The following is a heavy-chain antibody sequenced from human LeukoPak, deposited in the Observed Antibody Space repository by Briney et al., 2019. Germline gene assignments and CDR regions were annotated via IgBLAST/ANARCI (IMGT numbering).Heavy chain of an antibody. D-gene: IGHD5-18*01. Sequence: GGSLRLSCAASGFTFSNFAMSWVRQGPGKGLEWGSYISNSGSTIYYADSVKGRFTISRDNAENSLHLQMNSLRADDTAVYYCARGDTATLKYYFDYWGQGSLVTVSS. V-gene: IGHV3-48*03. CDR1: GFTFSNFA. CDR3: ARGDTATLKYYFDY. CDR2: ISNSGSTI. J-gene: IGHJ4*02.